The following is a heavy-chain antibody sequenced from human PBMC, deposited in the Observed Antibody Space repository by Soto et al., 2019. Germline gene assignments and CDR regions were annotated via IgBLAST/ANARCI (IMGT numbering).Heavy chain of an antibody. CDR1: GDSISSENW. Sequence: QVQLQESGPGLVRPSGTLSLTCAVSGDSISSENWWSWVRQPPGKGLEWLGDIYHNGNTNDNPSLKSRVSISVDKSKNLISLKLSFVTAADTAVYYCAREDVGSSSFDDWGQGVLVTVSS. CDR2: IYHNGNT. V-gene: IGHV4-4*02. D-gene: IGHD6-6*01. CDR3: AREDVGSSSFDD. J-gene: IGHJ4*02.